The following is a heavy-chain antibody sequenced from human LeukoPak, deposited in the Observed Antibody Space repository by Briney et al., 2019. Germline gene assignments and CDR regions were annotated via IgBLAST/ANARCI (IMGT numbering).Heavy chain of an antibody. Sequence: HPGGSLRLSCAASGFTLSDSAIHWVRQASGQGLEWVGLIDRPAKSYATAYGASVGGRFTISRDDSKNTAYLQMDSLKTEDTALYYCTRDRGTYNWLDPWGQGTLVTVSS. CDR3: TRDRGTYNWLDP. CDR2: IDRPAKSYAT. V-gene: IGHV3-73*01. D-gene: IGHD1-26*01. J-gene: IGHJ5*02. CDR1: GFTLSDSA.